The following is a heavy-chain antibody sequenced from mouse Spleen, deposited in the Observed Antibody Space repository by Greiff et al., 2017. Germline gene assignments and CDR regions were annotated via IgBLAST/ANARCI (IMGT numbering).Heavy chain of an antibody. V-gene: IGHV1S81*02. D-gene: IGHD1-2*01. CDR1: GYTLTSYW. J-gene: IGHJ2*01. CDR3: VRRDYGYDYFDY. CDR2: INPSNGRT. Sequence: QVQLQQPGAELVKPGASVKLSCKASGYTLTSYWMHWVKQRPGQGLEWIGEINPSNGRTNYNEKFKSKATLTVDKSSSTAYMQLSSLTSEDSAVYYCVRRDYGYDYFDYWGQGTTLTVSS.